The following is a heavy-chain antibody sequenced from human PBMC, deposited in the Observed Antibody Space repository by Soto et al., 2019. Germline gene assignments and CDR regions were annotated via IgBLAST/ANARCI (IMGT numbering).Heavy chain of an antibody. D-gene: IGHD2-2*01. V-gene: IGHV4-4*07. CDR1: GGSISSYY. CDR3: ARDQFAYCSSTSCPYYFGY. J-gene: IGHJ4*02. CDR2: IYTSGST. Sequence: KTSETLSLTCTVSGGSISSYYWSWIRQPAGKGLEWIGRIYTSGSTNYSPSLKSRVTMSVDTSKNQFSLKLSSVTAADTAVYYCARDQFAYCSSTSCPYYFGYWGQGTLVTVSS.